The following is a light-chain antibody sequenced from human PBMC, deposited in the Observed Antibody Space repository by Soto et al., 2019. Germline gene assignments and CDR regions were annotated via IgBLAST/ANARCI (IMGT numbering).Light chain of an antibody. V-gene: IGKV3-20*01. CDR3: QQYGSPGT. J-gene: IGKJ1*01. CDR2: GAS. CDR1: QSVSNNY. Sequence: EIALTQSPGTLSVSPGERATLSCRASQSVSNNYLAWYQQKPGQAPRLLIYGASNRATGIPDRFSGSGSGTDFTLTISRMAPEDFAVYYCQQYGSPGTFGQGTKVDIK.